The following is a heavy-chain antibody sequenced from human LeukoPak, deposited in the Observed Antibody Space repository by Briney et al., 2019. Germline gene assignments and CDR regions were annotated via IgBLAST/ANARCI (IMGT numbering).Heavy chain of an antibody. Sequence: GASVKVSCKASGYTFTSYDINWGRQATGQGLEWMGWMNPNSGNTGYAQKFQGRVTMTRHTSISTAYMALSSLRSEDTAAYYCARGRKRWLQLHWFAPWGQGTPVTVSS. J-gene: IGHJ5*02. D-gene: IGHD5-24*01. CDR1: GYTFTSYD. CDR2: MNPNSGNT. V-gene: IGHV1-8*01. CDR3: ARGRKRWLQLHWFAP.